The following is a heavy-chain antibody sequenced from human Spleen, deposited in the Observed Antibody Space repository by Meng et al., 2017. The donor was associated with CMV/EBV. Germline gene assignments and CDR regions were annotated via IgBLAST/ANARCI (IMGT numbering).Heavy chain of an antibody. V-gene: IGHV1-2*02. D-gene: IGHD2-21*01. CDR2: INPNSGGT. CDR1: GYTFSDYY. CDR3: ARAVGLGGDIDY. J-gene: IGHJ4*02. Sequence: ASVKVSCKASGYTFSDYYVHWVRQVPGQGLERMGWINPNSGGTNYAQKFQGRVTMTRDTSISTAYMELSRLRSDDTAVYYCARAVGLGGDIDYWGQGTLVTVSS.